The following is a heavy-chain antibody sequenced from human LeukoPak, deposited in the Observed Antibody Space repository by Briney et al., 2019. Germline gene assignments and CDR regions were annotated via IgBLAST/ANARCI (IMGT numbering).Heavy chain of an antibody. V-gene: IGHV3-23*01. CDR2: ISGSGANT. D-gene: IGHD3-9*01. Sequence: GSQRLSCAASGFTFSSYAMSWVRQAPGKGLEWVSVISGSGANTYYADSVKGRFTISRDNSKNTLYLQMNSLRAEDTAVFFCARGAPYYDILTGYYNVRSEYYFDYWGQGTLVTVSS. J-gene: IGHJ4*02. CDR3: ARGAPYYDILTGYYNVRSEYYFDY. CDR1: GFTFSSYA.